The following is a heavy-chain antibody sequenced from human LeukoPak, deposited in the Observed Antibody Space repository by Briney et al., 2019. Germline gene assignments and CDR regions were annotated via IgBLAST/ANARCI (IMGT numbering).Heavy chain of an antibody. CDR2: ISGSGGST. V-gene: IGHV3-23*01. D-gene: IGHD3-9*01. CDR3: AKDRRGTGYYNVDY. CDR1: GFTFSSYA. Sequence: GGSLRLSCAASGFTFSSYAMSLVRQAPGKGLEWVLAISGSGGSTYYADSVKGRFTISRDNSKNTLYLQLNSLRAEDTAVYYCAKDRRGTGYYNVDYWGQGTLVTVSS. J-gene: IGHJ4*02.